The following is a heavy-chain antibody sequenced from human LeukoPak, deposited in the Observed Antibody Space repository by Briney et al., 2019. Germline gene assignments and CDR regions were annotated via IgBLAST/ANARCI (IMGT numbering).Heavy chain of an antibody. Sequence: GGSLRLSCAASGFTFSSYAMNWVRQAPGKGLEWISSISSSSSYIYYADSVKGRFTISRDNAKNSLYLQMNSLRAEDTAVYYCARGLGYSNPEVSLNWGQGTLVTVSS. V-gene: IGHV3-21*01. D-gene: IGHD4-11*01. CDR3: ARGLGYSNPEVSLN. CDR1: GFTFSSYA. CDR2: ISSSSSYI. J-gene: IGHJ4*02.